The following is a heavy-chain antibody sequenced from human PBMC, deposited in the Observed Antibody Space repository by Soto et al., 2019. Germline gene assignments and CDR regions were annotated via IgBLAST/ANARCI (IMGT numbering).Heavy chain of an antibody. Sequence: SQTLSLTCAVSGDSVSTNSAAWNWIRQSPSRGLEWLGRTHYRSKWYNDYAVSVKSRININADTSKNQISLQLNSVTPEDTAVYYCARAGPDYYYYGLDVWGQGTTVTVSS. CDR3: ARAGPDYYYYGLDV. J-gene: IGHJ6*02. D-gene: IGHD3-10*01. V-gene: IGHV6-1*01. CDR2: THYRSKWYN. CDR1: GDSVSTNSAA.